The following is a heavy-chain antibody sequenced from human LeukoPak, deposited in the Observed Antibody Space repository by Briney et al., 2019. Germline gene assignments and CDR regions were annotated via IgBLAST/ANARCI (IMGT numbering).Heavy chain of an antibody. V-gene: IGHV3-48*04. D-gene: IGHD1-26*01. CDR1: GFTFSSYS. CDR3: ARDIPRGTTTLDY. J-gene: IGHJ4*02. CDR2: ISSSSSTI. Sequence: GGSLRLSCAASGFTFSSYSMNWVRQAPGKGLEWVSYISSSSSTIYYADSVKGRFTISRDNAKSSLYVQMNSLTVEDTAVYYCARDIPRGTTTLDYWGQGTLVTVS.